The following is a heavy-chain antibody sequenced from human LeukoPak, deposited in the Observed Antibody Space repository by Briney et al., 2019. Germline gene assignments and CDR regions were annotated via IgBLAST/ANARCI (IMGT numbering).Heavy chain of an antibody. CDR3: AKSFITMVRGVITETLDY. Sequence: GGSLRLSCAASGFTFSSYGMHWVRQAPGKGLEWVAFIRYDGSNKYYADSVKGRFTISRDNSKNTLYLQMNSLRAEDTAVYYCAKSFITMVRGVITETLDYWGQGTLVTVPS. D-gene: IGHD3-10*01. CDR1: GFTFSSYG. CDR2: IRYDGSNK. V-gene: IGHV3-30*02. J-gene: IGHJ4*02.